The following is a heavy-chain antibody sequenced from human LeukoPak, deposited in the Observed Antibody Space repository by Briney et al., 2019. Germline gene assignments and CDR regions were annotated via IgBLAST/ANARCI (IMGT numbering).Heavy chain of an antibody. D-gene: IGHD6-6*01. CDR3: ARKPRKVGMSQIAARLRDYYYYMDV. Sequence: AGGSLRLSCAASGFTFSSYSMNWVRQAPGKGLEWVSSISSSSSYIYYADSVKGRFTISRDNAKNSLYLQMNSLRAEDTAVYYCARKPRKVGMSQIAARLRDYYYYMDVWGKGTTVTVSS. CDR2: ISSSSSYI. V-gene: IGHV3-21*01. J-gene: IGHJ6*03. CDR1: GFTFSSYS.